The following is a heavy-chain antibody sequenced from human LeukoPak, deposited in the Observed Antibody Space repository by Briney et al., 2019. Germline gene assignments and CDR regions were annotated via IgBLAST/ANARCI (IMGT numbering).Heavy chain of an antibody. D-gene: IGHD3-22*01. CDR3: ARHGSGDSSGYYALAIFDY. CDR1: GGSISSYY. V-gene: IGHV4-59*08. J-gene: IGHJ4*02. Sequence: KPSETLSLTCTVSGGSISSYYWSWIRQPPGKGLEWIGYIYYGGSTNYNPSLKSRVTISVDTSKNQFSLKLSSVTAADTAVYYCARHGSGDSSGYYALAIFDYWGQGTLVTVSS. CDR2: IYYGGST.